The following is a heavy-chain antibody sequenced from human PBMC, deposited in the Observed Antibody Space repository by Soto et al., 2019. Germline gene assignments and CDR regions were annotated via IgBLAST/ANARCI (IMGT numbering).Heavy chain of an antibody. J-gene: IGHJ4*02. CDR3: AKDPNYDFWSGSSV. CDR2: ISGSGGST. Sequence: GGSLRLSCAASGFTFSSYAMSWVRQAPGKGLEWVSAISGSGGSTYYADSVKGRFTFSRDNSKNTLYLQMNGLRAEDTAVYYFAKDPNYDFWSGSSVRGQGTLVTASS. CDR1: GFTFSSYA. V-gene: IGHV3-23*01. D-gene: IGHD3-3*01.